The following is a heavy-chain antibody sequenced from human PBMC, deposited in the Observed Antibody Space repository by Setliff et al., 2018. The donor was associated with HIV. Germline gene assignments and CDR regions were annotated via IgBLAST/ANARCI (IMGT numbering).Heavy chain of an antibody. V-gene: IGHV1-2*02. CDR2: INPHSGGT. CDR3: ARVDCSSTRCYAFDI. J-gene: IGHJ3*02. CDR1: GYTFTGYH. Sequence: ASVKVSCKASGYTFTGYHMHWVRQAPGQGLEWMGWINPHSGGTKYAQKFQGRVTMTRDTSISAAYMELSRLRSDDTAVDYCARVDCSSTRCYAFDIWGQGTMVTVSS. D-gene: IGHD2-2*01.